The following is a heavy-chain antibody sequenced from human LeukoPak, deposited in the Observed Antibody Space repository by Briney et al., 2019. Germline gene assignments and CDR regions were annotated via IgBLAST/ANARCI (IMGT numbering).Heavy chain of an antibody. Sequence: GGSLRLSCAASGFTFSSYDMHWVRQATGEGLEWVSAIGTAGDTYYPGSVKGRFTISRENAKNSLYLQMNSLRAGDTAVYYCARRGDDTAALDYWGQGTLVTVSS. CDR1: GFTFSSYD. V-gene: IGHV3-13*04. D-gene: IGHD5-18*01. CDR3: ARRGDDTAALDY. J-gene: IGHJ4*02. CDR2: IGTAGDT.